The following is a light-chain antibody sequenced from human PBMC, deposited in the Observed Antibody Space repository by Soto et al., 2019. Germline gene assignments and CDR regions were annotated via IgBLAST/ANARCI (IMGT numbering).Light chain of an antibody. CDR1: QSISSN. CDR2: DAS. Sequence: ETVMTQSPATLSVSPGERATLSCRASQSISSNLAWFQQKPGQAPRLLIYDASTMATGFPARFSGSGSGTEFTLTISSLQSEDFAVYDCQQYNNWPLTFGGGTKVEIK. CDR3: QQYNNWPLT. J-gene: IGKJ4*01. V-gene: IGKV3-15*01.